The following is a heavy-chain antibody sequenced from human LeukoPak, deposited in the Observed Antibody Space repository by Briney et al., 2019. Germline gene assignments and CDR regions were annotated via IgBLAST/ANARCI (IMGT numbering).Heavy chain of an antibody. J-gene: IGHJ4*02. CDR3: ARAHYDSSGYDY. CDR1: GGSISSYY. CDR2: INHSGST. V-gene: IGHV4-34*01. D-gene: IGHD3-22*01. Sequence: SETLSLTCTVSGGSISSYYWSWIRQPPGKGLEWIGEINHSGSTNYNPSLKSRVTISVDTSKNQFSLKLSSVTAADTAVYYCARAHYDSSGYDYWGQGTLVTVSS.